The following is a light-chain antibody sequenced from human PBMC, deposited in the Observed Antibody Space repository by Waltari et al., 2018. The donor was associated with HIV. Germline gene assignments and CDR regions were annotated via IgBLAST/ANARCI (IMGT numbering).Light chain of an antibody. CDR1: SSDVGSYNL. CDR2: EGS. V-gene: IGLV2-23*01. J-gene: IGLJ3*02. Sequence: QSALTQPASVSGSPGQSITISCTGTSSDVGSYNLVSWYQQHPGKAPKLMIYEGSKRPSGVSNRFSGSKSGNTASLTISGLQAEDEADYYCCSYAGSSLLTPRVFGGGTKLTVL. CDR3: CSYAGSSLLTPRV.